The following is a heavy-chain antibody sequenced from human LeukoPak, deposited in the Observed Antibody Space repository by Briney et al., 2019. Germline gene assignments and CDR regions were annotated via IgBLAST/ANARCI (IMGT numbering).Heavy chain of an antibody. CDR1: GFTFSSYA. J-gene: IGHJ2*01. V-gene: IGHV3-30*04. D-gene: IGHD5-24*01. CDR2: TSNDATNK. CDR3: AREWPFDL. Sequence: GGSLRLSCAASGFTFSSYALHWVRQAPGKGLEWVAITSNDATNKHYADSVKGRFTISRDKSNNPLYLQMNSLSADDTAVYYCAREWPFDLWGRGTLVTVSS.